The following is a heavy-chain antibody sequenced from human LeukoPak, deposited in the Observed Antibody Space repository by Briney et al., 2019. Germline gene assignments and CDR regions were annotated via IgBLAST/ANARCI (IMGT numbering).Heavy chain of an antibody. Sequence: GESLKISCKGSGYSFTSYWIGWVRQLPGKGLEWMGIIYPGDSDTRYSPSFQGQVTISADKSISTAYLQWSSLKASDTAMYYCARAVEVATNIIDYWGQGTLVTVSS. CDR2: IYPGDSDT. CDR3: ARAVEVATNIIDY. J-gene: IGHJ4*02. V-gene: IGHV5-51*01. D-gene: IGHD5-12*01. CDR1: GYSFTSYW.